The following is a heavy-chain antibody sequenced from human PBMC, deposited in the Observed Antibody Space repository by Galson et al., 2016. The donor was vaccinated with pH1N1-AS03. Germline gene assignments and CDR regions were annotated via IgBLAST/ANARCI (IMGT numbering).Heavy chain of an antibody. Sequence: QSGAEVKKPEDSLTISCQASGYIFTSFWIGWVRQMPGKGLEWMGIIYPDDSDTRYSPSFQGQVTISADKPITTAYLQWTSLKASDTAIYYCAKRYGYYFDYWGQGTPVTVSS. CDR3: AKRYGYYFDY. V-gene: IGHV5-51*01. J-gene: IGHJ4*02. CDR1: GYIFTSFW. CDR2: IYPDDSDT. D-gene: IGHD2-15*01.